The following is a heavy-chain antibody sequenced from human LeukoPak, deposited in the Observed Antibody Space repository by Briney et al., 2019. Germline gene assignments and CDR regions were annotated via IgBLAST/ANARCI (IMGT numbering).Heavy chain of an antibody. CDR3: ARDSPLDRYGILTGYYWHNAFDI. V-gene: IGHV3-66*01. D-gene: IGHD3-9*01. J-gene: IGHJ3*02. CDR2: IYSGGST. CDR1: GFTVSSNY. Sequence: GGSLRLSCAASGFTVSSNYMSWVRQAPGKGLEWVSVIYSGGSTYYADSVKGRFTISRDNSKNTLYLQMNSLRAEDTAVYYCARDSPLDRYGILTGYYWHNAFDIWGQGTMVTVSS.